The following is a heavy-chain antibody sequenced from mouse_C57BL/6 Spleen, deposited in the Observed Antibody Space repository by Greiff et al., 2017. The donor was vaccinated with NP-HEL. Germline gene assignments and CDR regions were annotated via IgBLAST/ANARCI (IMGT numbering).Heavy chain of an antibody. J-gene: IGHJ4*01. D-gene: IGHD1-1*01. Sequence: QVQLQQPGAELVMPGASVKLSCKASGYTFTSYWMHWVKQRPGQGLEWIGEIDPSDSYTNYNQKFKGKSTLTVDKSSSTAYMQLSSLTSEDSAVYYCARYDYYGSVGYYAMDYWGQGTSVTVSS. CDR3: ARYDYYGSVGYYAMDY. CDR2: IDPSDSYT. CDR1: GYTFTSYW. V-gene: IGHV1-69*01.